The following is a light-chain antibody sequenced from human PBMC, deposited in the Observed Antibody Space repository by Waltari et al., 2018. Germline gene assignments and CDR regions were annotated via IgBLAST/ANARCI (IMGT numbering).Light chain of an antibody. V-gene: IGKV1-9*01. J-gene: IGKJ1*01. CDR1: QGISSY. Sequence: DIQLTQSPSFLSASVGDRVTITCRASQGISSYLAWYQQKPGKAPELLIYSESTLQSGVPSRFSASGSGTEFTLTISSLQPEDFATYHCQQLIHYLWTFGQGTKVEI. CDR2: SES. CDR3: QQLIHYLWT.